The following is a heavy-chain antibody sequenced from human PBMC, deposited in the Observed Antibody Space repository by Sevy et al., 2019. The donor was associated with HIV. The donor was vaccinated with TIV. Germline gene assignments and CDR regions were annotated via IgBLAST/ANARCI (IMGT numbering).Heavy chain of an antibody. CDR2: IYYSGST. CDR1: GGSISSYY. V-gene: IGHV4-59*01. CDR3: ARDIMVRGVINMFDY. D-gene: IGHD3-10*01. J-gene: IGHJ4*02. Sequence: SETLSLTCTVSGGSISSYYWSWIRQPPGKGLEWIGYIYYSGSTNYNPSLRSRETISVNTSKNHFSLKLSSVTAADTAVYCCARDIMVRGVINMFDYWGQGTLVTVSS.